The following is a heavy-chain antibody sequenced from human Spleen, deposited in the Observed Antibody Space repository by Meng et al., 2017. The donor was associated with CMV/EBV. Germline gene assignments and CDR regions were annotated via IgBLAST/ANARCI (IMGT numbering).Heavy chain of an antibody. CDR2: IYSGGST. D-gene: IGHD4/OR15-4a*01. CDR1: GFTFSSYW. V-gene: IGHV3-53*01. J-gene: IGHJ6*02. CDR3: ARCSFYYYGMDV. Sequence: GESLKISCAASGFTFSSYWMSWVRQAPGKGLEWVSVIYSGGSTYYADSVKGRFTISGDNSKNTLYLQMNSLRAEDTAVYYCARCSFYYYGMDVWGQGTTVTVSS.